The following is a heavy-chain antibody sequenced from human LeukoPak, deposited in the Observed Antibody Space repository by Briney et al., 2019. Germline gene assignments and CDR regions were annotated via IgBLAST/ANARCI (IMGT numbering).Heavy chain of an antibody. D-gene: IGHD2-15*01. CDR2: IYTSGST. Sequence: SETLSLTCTVSGGSISSGSYYWSWIRQPAGKGLEWIGRIYTSGSTNYNPSLKSRVTISVDTSKNQFSLKLSSVTAADTAVYYCARVGISVVGNRGFDYWGQGTLVTVSS. V-gene: IGHV4-61*02. CDR1: GGSISSGSYY. CDR3: ARVGISVVGNRGFDY. J-gene: IGHJ4*02.